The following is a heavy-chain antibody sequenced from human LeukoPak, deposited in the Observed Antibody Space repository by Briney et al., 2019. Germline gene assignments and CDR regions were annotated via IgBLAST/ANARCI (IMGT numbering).Heavy chain of an antibody. CDR3: ARTRSMQWLLHGFDY. J-gene: IGHJ4*02. D-gene: IGHD6-19*01. CDR2: TYYRPKWYN. Sequence: SQTLSLTCAISGDSVTSNSAAWNWIRQSPSRGLEWLGRTYYRPKWYNDYAVSVKSRITINPDTSKNQFSLQLNSVTPEDTAVYYCARTRSMQWLLHGFDYWGQGTLVTVSS. V-gene: IGHV6-1*01. CDR1: GDSVTSNSAA.